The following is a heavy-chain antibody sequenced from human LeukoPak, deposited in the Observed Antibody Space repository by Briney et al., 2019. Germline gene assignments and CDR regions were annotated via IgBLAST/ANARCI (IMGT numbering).Heavy chain of an antibody. CDR2: IIPIFGTA. CDR3: ALGCTNGVCSLDYYYMDV. CDR1: GGTFSSYA. D-gene: IGHD2-8*01. V-gene: IGHV1-69*05. Sequence: ASEKVSCKASGGTFSSYAISWVRQAPGQGLEWMGGIIPIFGTANYAQKFQGRVTITTDESTSTAYMELSSLRSEDTAVYYCALGCTNGVCSLDYYYMDVWGKGTTVTVSS. J-gene: IGHJ6*03.